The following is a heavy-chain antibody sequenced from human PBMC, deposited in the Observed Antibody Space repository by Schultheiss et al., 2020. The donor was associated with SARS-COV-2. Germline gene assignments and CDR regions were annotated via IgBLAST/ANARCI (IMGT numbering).Heavy chain of an antibody. CDR1: GDSISSYY. CDR3: ARREYGSGTPVS. J-gene: IGHJ5*02. Sequence: SETLSLTCTVSGDSISSYYWSWIRQPPGKGLEWIGYIYYSGSTNYNPSLKSRVTISVDKSKNQFSLKLSSVTAADTAVYYCARREYGSGTPVSWGQGTLVTVSS. V-gene: IGHV4-59*12. CDR2: IYYSGST. D-gene: IGHD3-10*01.